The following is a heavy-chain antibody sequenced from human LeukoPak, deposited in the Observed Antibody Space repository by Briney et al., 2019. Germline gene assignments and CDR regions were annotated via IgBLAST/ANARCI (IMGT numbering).Heavy chain of an antibody. Sequence: RASVKVSCTASGYTFTSYGFSWVRQDPGQGLEWMGWISTYNGNTNYAQKLQGRVTMTTDTSTSTAYMELRSLRSDDTAVYYCARAEEQGTGFDYWGQGTLVTVSS. CDR1: GYTFTSYG. V-gene: IGHV1-18*01. CDR2: ISTYNGNT. CDR3: ARAEEQGTGFDY. D-gene: IGHD1-1*01. J-gene: IGHJ4*02.